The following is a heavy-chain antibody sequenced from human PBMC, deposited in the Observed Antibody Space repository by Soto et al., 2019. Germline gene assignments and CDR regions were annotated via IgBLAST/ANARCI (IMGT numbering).Heavy chain of an antibody. Sequence: EVQLLESGGWLVQPGGSLRLSCSTSGLTFNTYAMNWVRQAPGKGLEWVSDLSGSGGTTYYADSVRSRFTISRDNSKNTLFLQMNSLRAEDTALYYCAKQRAGYGSGSDTYYFDFWGQGTLVTVSS. V-gene: IGHV3-23*01. CDR3: AKQRAGYGSGSDTYYFDF. CDR1: GLTFNTYA. D-gene: IGHD3-10*01. J-gene: IGHJ4*02. CDR2: LSGSGGTT.